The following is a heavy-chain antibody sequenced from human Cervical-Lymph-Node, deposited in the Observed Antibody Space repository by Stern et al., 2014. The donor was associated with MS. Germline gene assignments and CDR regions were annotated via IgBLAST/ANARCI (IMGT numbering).Heavy chain of an antibody. D-gene: IGHD2-2*02. CDR2: ISSSGRYI. V-gene: IGHV3-21*01. CDR3: AREVPAAIDYYYGMDV. Sequence: EVQLVESGGGLVKPGGSLRLSCAASGFTFSSYSMNWVRQAPGKGLEWGSSISSSGRYIYYIDSVKGRFTISRDNAKNSLSLQMNSLRAEDTAVYYCAREVPAAIDYYYGMDVWGQGTTVTVSS. J-gene: IGHJ6*02. CDR1: GFTFSSYS.